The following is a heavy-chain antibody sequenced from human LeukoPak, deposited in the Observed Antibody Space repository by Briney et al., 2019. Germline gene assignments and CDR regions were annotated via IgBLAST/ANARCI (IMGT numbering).Heavy chain of an antibody. CDR3: TRLDRFDGTTIGY. D-gene: IGHD1-7*01. J-gene: IGHJ4*02. Sequence: GRSLRLSCAASGFTLSDCAMHWVRQASGKGLEWVGRIRSKANKHATAYGASVKGRFTISRDDSKNTAYLQMNGLKTDDTAVYYCTRLDRFDGTTIGYWGQGTLVTVSS. V-gene: IGHV3-73*01. CDR1: GFTLSDCA. CDR2: IRSKANKHAT.